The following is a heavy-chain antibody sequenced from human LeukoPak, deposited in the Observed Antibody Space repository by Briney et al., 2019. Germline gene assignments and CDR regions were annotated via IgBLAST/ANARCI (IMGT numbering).Heavy chain of an antibody. D-gene: IGHD5-24*01. J-gene: IGHJ4*02. Sequence: SETLSLTCTVSGGSISSYYWSWIRQPPGKGLEWIGYIYYSGSTNYNPSLKSRVTISVDTSKNQFSLKLSSVTAADTAVYYCARGGRKRWLQFDYWGQGTLVTVSS. V-gene: IGHV4-59*01. CDR3: ARGGRKRWLQFDY. CDR1: GGSISSYY. CDR2: IYYSGST.